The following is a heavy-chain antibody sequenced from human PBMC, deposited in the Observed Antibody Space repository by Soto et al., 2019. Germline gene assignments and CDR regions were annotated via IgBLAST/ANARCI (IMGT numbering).Heavy chain of an antibody. D-gene: IGHD2-8*02. CDR3: ARDKITGLFDY. Sequence: SETLSLTCAVYGGSFSGYYWSWIRQPPGKGLEWIGYMYNTGSTVYNPSFKSRVTISVDTSKNQFSLKLTSVTAADTAVYYCARDKITGLFDYWGQGTLVTVPQ. J-gene: IGHJ4*02. CDR2: MYNTGST. V-gene: IGHV4-4*08. CDR1: GGSFSGYY.